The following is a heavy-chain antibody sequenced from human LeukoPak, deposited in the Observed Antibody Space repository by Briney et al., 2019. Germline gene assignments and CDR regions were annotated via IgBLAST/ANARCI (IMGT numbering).Heavy chain of an antibody. V-gene: IGHV3-33*06. CDR1: GFTFSSYG. J-gene: IGHJ4*02. CDR3: AKDIRRGWPLDY. D-gene: IGHD6-19*01. CDR2: IWYDGSNK. Sequence: HPGGSLRLSCAASGFTFSSYGMHWVRQAPGKGLEWAAVIWYDGSNKYYADSVKGRFTISRDNSKNTLYLQMNSLRAEDTAVYYCAKDIRRGWPLDYWGQGTLVTVSS.